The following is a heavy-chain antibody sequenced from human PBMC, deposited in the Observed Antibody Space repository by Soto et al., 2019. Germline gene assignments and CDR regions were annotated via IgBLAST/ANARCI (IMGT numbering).Heavy chain of an antibody. D-gene: IGHD1-7*01. J-gene: IGHJ6*03. CDR1: GGSFSGYY. Sequence: QVQLQQWGAGLLKPSETLSLTCAVYGGSFSGYYWSWIRQPPGKGLEWIGEINHSGSTNYNPSLKSPVTISVDTSKNLFSLKLSSVTAADTAVYYCARARYNWNYVGYYYYYMDVWGKGTTVTVSS. V-gene: IGHV4-34*01. CDR2: INHSGST. CDR3: ARARYNWNYVGYYYYYMDV.